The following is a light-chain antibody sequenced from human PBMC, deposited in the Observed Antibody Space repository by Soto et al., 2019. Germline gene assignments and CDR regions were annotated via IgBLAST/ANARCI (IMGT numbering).Light chain of an antibody. CDR1: QSVSSN. J-gene: IGKJ3*01. V-gene: IGKV3-15*01. CDR2: GAS. Sequence: EIVMTQSPATLSVSPGKKTTLSCRASQSVSSNLAWYQQKPGQAPRLLIYGASTRATGIPARFSGSGSGTDFTLTFRQLAPDEFGVHSRQQYCSAPAIGSFGSETEVDI. CDR3: QQYCSAPAIGS.